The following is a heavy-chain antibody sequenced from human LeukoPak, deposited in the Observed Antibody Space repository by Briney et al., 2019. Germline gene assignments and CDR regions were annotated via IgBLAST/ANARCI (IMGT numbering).Heavy chain of an antibody. CDR2: IYYSGST. J-gene: IGHJ4*02. V-gene: IGHV4-39*07. D-gene: IGHD3-22*01. CDR1: GGSISSSSYY. Sequence: SETLSLTCTVSGGSISSSSYYWGWIRQPPGKGLEWIGSIYYSGSTYYNPSLKSRVTISVDTSKNQFSLKLSSVTAADTAVYYCATRLTYYYDSSGYYPFDYWGQGTLVTVSS. CDR3: ATRLTYYYDSSGYYPFDY.